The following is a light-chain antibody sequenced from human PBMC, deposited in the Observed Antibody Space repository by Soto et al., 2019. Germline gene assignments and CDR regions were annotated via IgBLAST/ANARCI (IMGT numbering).Light chain of an antibody. V-gene: IGKV1-5*01. CDR1: QSISSW. CDR3: QQYNTSST. Sequence: IQMTQSPSTLSASVGDRVTITCRASQSISSWLAWYQQKPGKAPKLLIYDASSLESGVPSRFSGSGSGTEFPLTISSLQPDDFATYYCQQYNTSSTFGQGTRLEIK. CDR2: DAS. J-gene: IGKJ5*01.